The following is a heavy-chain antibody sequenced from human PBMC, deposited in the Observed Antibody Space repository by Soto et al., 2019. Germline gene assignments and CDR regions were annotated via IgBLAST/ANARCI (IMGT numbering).Heavy chain of an antibody. CDR2: ISWNSGSI. Sequence: EVQLVESGGGLVQPGRSLRLSCAASGFTFDDYAMHWVRQAPGKGLEWVSGISWNSGSIGYADSVKGRFTISRDNAKNSLYLQMNSLRAEDTALYYCAKASEVPVVVGPSDYWGQGTLVTVSS. V-gene: IGHV3-9*01. D-gene: IGHD2-15*01. J-gene: IGHJ4*02. CDR1: GFTFDDYA. CDR3: AKASEVPVVVGPSDY.